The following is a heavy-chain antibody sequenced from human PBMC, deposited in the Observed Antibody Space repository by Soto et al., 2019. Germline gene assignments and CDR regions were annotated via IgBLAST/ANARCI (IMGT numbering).Heavy chain of an antibody. Sequence: QVQLQESGPGLVKPSGTLSLTCAVSGGSISGINWWYWIRQPPGKGLEWIGEIYHSGSTNYNPSPXSRLTISVDKSKNQFSLTLSSVTAADTAVYYCARFGGGMDVWGQGTTVTVSS. CDR1: GGSISGINW. D-gene: IGHD3-10*01. J-gene: IGHJ6*02. CDR2: IYHSGST. CDR3: ARFGGGMDV. V-gene: IGHV4-4*02.